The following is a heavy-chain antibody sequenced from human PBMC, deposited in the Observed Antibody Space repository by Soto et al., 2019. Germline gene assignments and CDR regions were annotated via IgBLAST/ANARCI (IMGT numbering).Heavy chain of an antibody. V-gene: IGHV4-59*01. J-gene: IGHJ5*02. CDR3: ARNNYHFWSGYSGGDNWFDP. Sequence: SETLSLTCTVSGGSISSYYWSWIRQPPGKGLEWIGYIYCSGSTNYNPSLKSRVTISADTSKNQFSLKLSSVTAADTAVYYCARNNYHFWSGYSGGDNWFDPWGQGTLVTVSS. CDR2: IYCSGST. D-gene: IGHD3-3*01. CDR1: GGSISSYY.